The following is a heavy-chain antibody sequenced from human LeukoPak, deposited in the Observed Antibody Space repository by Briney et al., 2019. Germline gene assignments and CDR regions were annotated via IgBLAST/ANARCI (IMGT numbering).Heavy chain of an antibody. J-gene: IGHJ4*02. CDR3: AKRARYCSSTSCLYYFDY. CDR1: GFTFSIYG. CDR2: IRSDGTKT. V-gene: IGHV3-30*02. Sequence: PEGSLRLSCAASGFTFSIYGMHWVRQAPGKGLEWVTFIRSDGTKTHYADSVKGRFTISRDNSKNTLFLQIDNLRVDDTAVYYCAKRARYCSSTSCLYYFDYWGQGTLVTVSS. D-gene: IGHD2-2*01.